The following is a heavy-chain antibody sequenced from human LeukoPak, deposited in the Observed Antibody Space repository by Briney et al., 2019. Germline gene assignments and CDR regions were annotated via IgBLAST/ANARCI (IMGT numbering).Heavy chain of an antibody. D-gene: IGHD4-17*01. V-gene: IGHV3-33*08. J-gene: IGHJ4*02. Sequence: GGSLRLSCAASGFTISNYWMSWVRQAPGKGLEWVAVIWYDGSNKYYADSVKGRFTISRDNSKNTLYLQMNSLRAEDTAVYYCARDENYGDCSFDYWGQGTLVTVSS. CDR1: GFTISNYW. CDR3: ARDENYGDCSFDY. CDR2: IWYDGSNK.